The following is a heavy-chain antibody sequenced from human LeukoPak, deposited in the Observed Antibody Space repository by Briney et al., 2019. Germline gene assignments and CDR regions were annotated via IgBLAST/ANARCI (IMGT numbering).Heavy chain of an antibody. D-gene: IGHD3-22*01. CDR2: ISGDGGST. Sequence: PGGSLRLSCAASGFTFDDYAMHWVRQAPGKGLEWVSLISGDGGSTYYADSVKGRFTISRDNSKNPLYLQMNSLRTEDTALYYCAKAEDTMIVEGAFDIWGQGTMVTVSS. J-gene: IGHJ3*02. V-gene: IGHV3-43*02. CDR1: GFTFDDYA. CDR3: AKAEDTMIVEGAFDI.